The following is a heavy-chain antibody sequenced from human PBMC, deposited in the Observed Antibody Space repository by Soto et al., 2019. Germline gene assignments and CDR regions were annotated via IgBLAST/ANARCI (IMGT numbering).Heavy chain of an antibody. Sequence: EVQLVESGGGLVEPGGSLRLSCATSGFTFSTCSMNWVRQAPGKGLEWVSSISATGTYTFYADSLKGRFTISRDNARNSLFLQMNSLRVEDTALYYCTTEYNSRQDLNLWGQGALVTVSS. CDR3: TTEYNSRQDLNL. CDR2: ISATGTYT. J-gene: IGHJ5*02. D-gene: IGHD6-6*01. CDR1: GFTFSTCS. V-gene: IGHV3-21*01.